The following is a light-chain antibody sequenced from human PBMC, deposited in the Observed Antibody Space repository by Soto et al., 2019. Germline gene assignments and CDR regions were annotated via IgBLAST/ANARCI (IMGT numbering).Light chain of an antibody. CDR3: AAWDDSLNGVI. Sequence: QSVLTQPPSASGTPGQRVTISCSGSGSNIGSNTVNWYQQLPGTAPKLLIYSDNQRPSGVPDRFSGSKSGTSASLAISGRQPEDEADYYCAAWDDSLNGVIFGGGTKLTVL. J-gene: IGLJ2*01. CDR2: SDN. CDR1: GSNIGSNT. V-gene: IGLV1-44*01.